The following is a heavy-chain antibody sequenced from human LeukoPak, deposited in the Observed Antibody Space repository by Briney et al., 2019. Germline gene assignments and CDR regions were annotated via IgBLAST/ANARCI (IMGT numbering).Heavy chain of an antibody. CDR1: GFTFSNYG. J-gene: IGHJ4*02. V-gene: IGHV3-30*02. CDR2: IQSDGSIK. Sequence: PGGSLRLSCAASGFTFSNYGMHWVRQAPGKGLEWVAFIQSDGSIKYYADSVKGRFTISRDNSKNTLFLQMNSLRAGDMAVYYCARDQYRSSYYLDCWGQGTLVTVSS. CDR3: ARDQYRSSYYLDC. D-gene: IGHD6-6*01.